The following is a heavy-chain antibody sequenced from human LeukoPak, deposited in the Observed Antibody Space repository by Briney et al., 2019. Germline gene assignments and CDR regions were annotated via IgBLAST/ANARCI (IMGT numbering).Heavy chain of an antibody. CDR2: ISGSGDTT. J-gene: IGHJ4*02. Sequence: PGGSLRLSCAASGFTFSSYAMNWVRQAPGKGLEWVSGISGSGDTTYCTDSVKGRFTISRDYSKNTLHLQMNSLRVEDTAVYYCAAFPRSTIRGVTMEPIDYWGLGTLVTVSS. V-gene: IGHV3-23*01. D-gene: IGHD3-10*01. CDR3: AAFPRSTIRGVTMEPIDY. CDR1: GFTFSSYA.